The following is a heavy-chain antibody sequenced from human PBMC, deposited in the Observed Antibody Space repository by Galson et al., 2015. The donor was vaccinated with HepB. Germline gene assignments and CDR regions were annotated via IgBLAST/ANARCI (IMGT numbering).Heavy chain of an antibody. CDR3: ARVRGTVTSLHFDY. V-gene: IGHV1-69*13. J-gene: IGHJ4*02. CDR1: GGSFSTFY. D-gene: IGHD4-11*01. CDR2: IIPAFNLS. Sequence: SVKVSCKASGGSFSTFYITWVRQAPGQRLEWVGGIIPAFNLSRYAQRFQGRVTITADEATSTAYMELSSLRSDDTAVYYCARVRGTVTSLHFDYWGQGTLVTVSS.